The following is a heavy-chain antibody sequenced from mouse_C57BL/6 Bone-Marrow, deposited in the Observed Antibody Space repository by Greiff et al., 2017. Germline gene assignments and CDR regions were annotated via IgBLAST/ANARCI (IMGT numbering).Heavy chain of an antibody. D-gene: IGHD2-4*01. J-gene: IGHJ2*01. CDR3: ARGDYDGFDY. Sequence: QVQLQQSGPELVKPGASVKISCKASGYSFTSYYIYWVKQRPGQGLEWIGWIYPGSGNTKYNEKFKGKVTLPADPSSSTAYMQLSSLTSEDSAVYYCARGDYDGFDYWGQGTTLTVAS. CDR2: IYPGSGNT. V-gene: IGHV1-66*01. CDR1: GYSFTSYY.